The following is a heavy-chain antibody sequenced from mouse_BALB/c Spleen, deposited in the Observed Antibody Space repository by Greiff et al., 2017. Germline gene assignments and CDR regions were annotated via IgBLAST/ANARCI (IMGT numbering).Heavy chain of an antibody. CDR3: ARKGYGNYHYYFDY. D-gene: IGHD2-10*02. Sequence: DVMLVESGGGLVKPGGSLKLSCAASGFTFSSYAMSWVRQTPEKRLEWVASISSGGSTYYPDSVKGRFTISRDNARNILYLQMSSLRSEDTAMYYCARKGYGNYHYYFDYWGQGTTLTVSS. V-gene: IGHV5-6-5*01. J-gene: IGHJ2*01. CDR1: GFTFSSYA. CDR2: ISSGGST.